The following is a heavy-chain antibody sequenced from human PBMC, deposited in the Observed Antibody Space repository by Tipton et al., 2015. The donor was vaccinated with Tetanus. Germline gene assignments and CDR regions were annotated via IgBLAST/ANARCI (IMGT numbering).Heavy chain of an antibody. J-gene: IGHJ3*02. CDR1: GGSVRGGDHY. V-gene: IGHV4-61*08. CDR3: ARNVYTVTNDAFDI. D-gene: IGHD4-11*01. Sequence: VKPSETLSLTCTVSGGSVRGGDHYWSWIRQPPGKGLEWLAYVSSSGASNSDYFLKSRITVSRDTSKNQFSLRLASVTAADTGLYFCARNVYTVTNDAFDIWGHGTLVNVSS. CDR2: VSSSGAS.